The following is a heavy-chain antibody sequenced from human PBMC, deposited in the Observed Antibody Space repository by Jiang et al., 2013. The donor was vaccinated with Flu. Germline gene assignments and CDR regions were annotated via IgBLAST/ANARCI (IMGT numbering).Heavy chain of an antibody. CDR2: INPGGGRA. CDR3: VRVHYDSSGYYGGPFDF. CDR1: IHLQQVL. J-gene: IGHJ4*02. Sequence: SVEAFLQGIWIHLQQVLHPLGATGPLDKGLEWMGLINPGGGRANFARNFQGRVTMTRDTSTSTVFMDLSSLRSEDTAVYYCVRVHYDSSGYYGGPFDFWGQGTRGHRLL. D-gene: IGHD3-22*01. V-gene: IGHV1-46*03.